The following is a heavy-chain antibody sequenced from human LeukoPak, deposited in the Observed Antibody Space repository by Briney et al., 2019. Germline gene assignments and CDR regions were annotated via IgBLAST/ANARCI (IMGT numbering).Heavy chain of an antibody. CDR2: ISISGSTR. V-gene: IGHV3-48*01. CDR3: ARDNPQHIVVLNAGYLDY. J-gene: IGHJ4*02. D-gene: IGHD2-21*01. Sequence: GGSLRLSCAASGFTFSSYSMHWVRQAPGKGLEWISYISISGSTRYYADSVQGRFTVSRDNAKNSLYLQMNSLGAEDAAVYYCARDNPQHIVVLNAGYLDYWGQGTLVTVSS. CDR1: GFTFSSYS.